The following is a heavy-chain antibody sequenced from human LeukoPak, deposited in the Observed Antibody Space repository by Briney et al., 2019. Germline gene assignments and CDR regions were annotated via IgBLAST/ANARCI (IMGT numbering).Heavy chain of an antibody. J-gene: IGHJ6*03. Sequence: GASVKVSCKASGYTFNLFGFSWVRQAPGQGLEWVGWISGYNGDTNYAQKLQGRVTMTTDTSTSTAYMELRSLRSDDTAVYYCAREPGYSYGSNYYYMDVWGKGTTVTVSS. D-gene: IGHD5-18*01. CDR2: ISGYNGDT. V-gene: IGHV1-18*01. CDR1: GYTFNLFG. CDR3: AREPGYSYGSNYYYMDV.